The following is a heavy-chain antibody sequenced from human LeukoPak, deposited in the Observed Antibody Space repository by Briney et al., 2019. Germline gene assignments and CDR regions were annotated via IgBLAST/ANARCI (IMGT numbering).Heavy chain of an antibody. D-gene: IGHD4-23*01. CDR3: ASLYGGNLYSGLDV. J-gene: IGHJ6*02. V-gene: IGHV3-48*03. CDR1: GFTFSSYE. Sequence: GGSLRLSCAASGFTFSSYEMNWVRQTPGKGLEWLSYIRSSGSPIYYADSVKGRFTISRDNGKNSLYLQMDDLRAEDTAVYYCASLYGGNLYSGLDVWGQGTTVTVSS. CDR2: IRSSGSPI.